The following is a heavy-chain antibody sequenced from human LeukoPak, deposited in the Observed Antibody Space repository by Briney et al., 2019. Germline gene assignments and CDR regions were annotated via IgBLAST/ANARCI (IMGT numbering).Heavy chain of an antibody. CDR1: GYTFTSYY. V-gene: IGHV1-46*01. D-gene: IGHD4/OR15-4a*01. J-gene: IGHJ4*02. Sequence: ASVKVSCKASGYTFTSYYMHWVRQAPGQGLEWMGIINPSAGSTTYAQKFQGRVTMTRDMSTSTVYMELSSLTSEDTAVYYCAREVCSFDYWGQGTLVTVSS. CDR2: INPSAGST. CDR3: AREVCSFDY.